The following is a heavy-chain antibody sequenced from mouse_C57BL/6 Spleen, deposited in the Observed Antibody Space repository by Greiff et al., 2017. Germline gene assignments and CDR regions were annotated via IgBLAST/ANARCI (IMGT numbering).Heavy chain of an antibody. V-gene: IGHV3-6*01. D-gene: IGHD4-1*01. J-gene: IGHJ3*01. CDR2: ISYDGSN. Sequence: VQLKQSGPGLVKPSQSLSLTCSVTGYSITSGYYWNWIRQFPGTKLEWMGYISYDGSNNYNPSLKNRISITRDTSKNQCFLKLHSVTTEDTATDYCARGTWDAYWGQVTLVTVSA. CDR3: ARGTWDAY. CDR1: GYSITSGYY.